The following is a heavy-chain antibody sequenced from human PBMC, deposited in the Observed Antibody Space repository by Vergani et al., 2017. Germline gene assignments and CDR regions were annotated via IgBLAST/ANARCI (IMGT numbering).Heavy chain of an antibody. CDR1: GGSISSGGYY. V-gene: IGHV4-31*03. CDR3: AREYCSGQVECLFDY. D-gene: IGHD2-15*01. Sequence: QVQLQESGPGLVKPSQTLSLTCTVSGGSISSGGYYWSWIRQHPGKGLEWIGYIYYSGSTYYNPSLKSRVTISVDTSTNQFSLKLSSVTAADTALYYCAREYCSGQVECLFDYWGQGTLVTVSS. CDR2: IYYSGST. J-gene: IGHJ4*02.